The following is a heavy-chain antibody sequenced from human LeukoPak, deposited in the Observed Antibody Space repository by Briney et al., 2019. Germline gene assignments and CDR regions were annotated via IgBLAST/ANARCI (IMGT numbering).Heavy chain of an antibody. Sequence: SETLSLTCAGYGGSFSGYYWSWIRQPPGKGLEWIGEINHSGSTNYNPSLKSRVTISVDTSKNQFSLKLSSVTAADTAVYYCARLYSSGWYNDAFDIWGQGTMVTVSS. CDR1: GGSFSGYY. V-gene: IGHV4-34*01. D-gene: IGHD6-19*01. CDR2: INHSGST. CDR3: ARLYSSGWYNDAFDI. J-gene: IGHJ3*02.